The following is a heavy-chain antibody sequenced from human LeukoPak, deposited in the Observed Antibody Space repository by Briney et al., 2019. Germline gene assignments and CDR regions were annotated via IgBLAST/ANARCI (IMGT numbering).Heavy chain of an antibody. CDR2: ISSSSSYI. Sequence: GGSLRLSCAASGFTISSYSMNWVRQAPGKGLEWVSSISSSSSYIYYADSVKGRFTISRDNAKNSLYLQMNSLRAEDTAVYYCARDRDDFWSGYMNWFDPWGQGTLVTVSS. CDR3: ARDRDDFWSGYMNWFDP. J-gene: IGHJ5*02. CDR1: GFTISSYS. D-gene: IGHD3-3*01. V-gene: IGHV3-21*01.